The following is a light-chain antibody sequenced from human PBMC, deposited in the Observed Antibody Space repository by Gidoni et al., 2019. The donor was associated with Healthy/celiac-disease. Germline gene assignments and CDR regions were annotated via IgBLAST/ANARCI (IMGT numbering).Light chain of an antibody. CDR1: QSVLYSSNNKNY. Sequence: DLVMTQSPDSLAVSLGERATINCKSSQSVLYSSNNKNYLAWYQQKPGQPPKLLIYRASTRESGVPDRFSGSGSGTDFTLTISSLQAEDVAVYYCQQYYSTPPWTFGQGTKVEIK. J-gene: IGKJ1*01. V-gene: IGKV4-1*01. CDR2: RAS. CDR3: QQYYSTPPWT.